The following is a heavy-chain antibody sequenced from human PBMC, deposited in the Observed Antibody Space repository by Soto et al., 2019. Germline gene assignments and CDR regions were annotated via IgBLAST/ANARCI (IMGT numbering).Heavy chain of an antibody. V-gene: IGHV3-7*04. CDR2: IKQDGSEK. Sequence: EVQLVESGGGLVQPGGSLRLSCAGSGFTFRNYWMNWVRQTPGKGLEWVANIKQDGSEKNYVESVKGRFTISRDNAKNLVYLQTNSLRAEDTAVYYCAGGTGWVHDYWGQGTLVTVSS. CDR3: AGGTGWVHDY. CDR1: GFTFRNYW. J-gene: IGHJ4*02. D-gene: IGHD1-1*01.